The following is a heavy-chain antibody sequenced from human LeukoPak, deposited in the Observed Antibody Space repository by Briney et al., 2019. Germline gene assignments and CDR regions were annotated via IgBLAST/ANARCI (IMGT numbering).Heavy chain of an antibody. CDR2: IGGGGYST. D-gene: IGHD6-13*01. V-gene: IGHV3-23*01. J-gene: IGHJ4*02. CDR1: GFTFSHYA. Sequence: GGSLRLSCAASGFTFSHYAMTWVRQAPRKGLEWVSSIGGGGYSTDYADSVKGRFTISRDNSKNTVYLQVNSLRDEDTAVYYCARDLEAANTYYFDYWGQGTMVTVSS. CDR3: ARDLEAANTYYFDY.